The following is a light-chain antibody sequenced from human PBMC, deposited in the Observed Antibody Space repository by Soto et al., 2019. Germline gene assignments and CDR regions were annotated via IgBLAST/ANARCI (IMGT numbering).Light chain of an antibody. J-gene: IGKJ5*01. CDR3: MQSKHLSPN. V-gene: IGKV2-29*03. Sequence: DVVMTQTPLSLSVAPGQPASISCKSSQSLLHITGETFLFWYLQKPGQSPQLLIYEVSTRVSGVPDRFSGSGSWTDFTLEISRVETDDVGIYDCMQSKHLSPNFGQGTGL. CDR1: QSLLHITGETF. CDR2: EVS.